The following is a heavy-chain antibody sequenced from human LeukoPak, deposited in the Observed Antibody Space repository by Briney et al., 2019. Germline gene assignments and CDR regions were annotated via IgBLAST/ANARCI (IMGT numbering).Heavy chain of an antibody. Sequence: SETLSLTCAVYGGSFSGYYWSWIRQPPGKGLEWIGEINHSGSTNYNPSLKSRVTISVDTSKYQFSLKLSSVTAADTAVYYCARGRIAARNYFDYWGQGTLVTVSS. CDR3: ARGRIAARNYFDY. CDR2: INHSGST. V-gene: IGHV4-34*01. J-gene: IGHJ4*02. D-gene: IGHD6-6*01. CDR1: GGSFSGYY.